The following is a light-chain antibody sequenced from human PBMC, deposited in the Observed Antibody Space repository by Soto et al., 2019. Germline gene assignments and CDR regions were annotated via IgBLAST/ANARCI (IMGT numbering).Light chain of an antibody. CDR3: SSYINSRTFVV. CDR1: SSDVGANNY. V-gene: IGLV2-14*01. J-gene: IGLJ2*01. Sequence: QSALTHPASVSGSPGQPITISCTGTSSDVGANNYVSWYQHHPGKAPKLLIYEVSNRPSGVSSRFSGSKSGNTASLTISGLPAEDEADYYCSSYINSRTFVVFGGGTKVTVL. CDR2: EVS.